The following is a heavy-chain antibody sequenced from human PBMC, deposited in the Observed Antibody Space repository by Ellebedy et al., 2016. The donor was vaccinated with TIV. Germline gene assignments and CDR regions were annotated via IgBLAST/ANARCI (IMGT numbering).Heavy chain of an antibody. CDR1: GFPFSSFW. Sequence: PSETLSLTCAASGFPFSSFWMSWVRQAPGKGLEWVANTKEDGSEKYYVDSVRGRFTISRDNAKNSLYLQMNSLRAEDTAVYYCARDQSPYYEILTGSFDYWGQGALVTVSS. J-gene: IGHJ4*02. V-gene: IGHV3-7*01. D-gene: IGHD3-9*01. CDR2: TKEDGSEK. CDR3: ARDQSPYYEILTGSFDY.